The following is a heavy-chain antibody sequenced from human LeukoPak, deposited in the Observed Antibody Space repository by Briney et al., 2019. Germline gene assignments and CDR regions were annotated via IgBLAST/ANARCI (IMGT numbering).Heavy chain of an antibody. CDR3: AKDRGGTMVRGVYYYYGMDD. CDR1: GFAFRSYG. V-gene: IGHV3-30*18. CDR2: ISYDGSEK. J-gene: IGHJ6*02. D-gene: IGHD3-10*01. Sequence: GGSLRLSWAASGFAFRSYGMHCVRQASGKGVEWVAVISYDGSEKQNADSVKGGFTISRDNSKNMLYLEMNSLRTEDTAVYYCAKDRGGTMVRGVYYYYGMDDWGQGTTVTVSS.